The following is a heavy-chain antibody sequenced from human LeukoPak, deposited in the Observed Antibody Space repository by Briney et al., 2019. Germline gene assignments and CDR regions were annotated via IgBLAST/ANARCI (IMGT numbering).Heavy chain of an antibody. CDR2: IYYGGST. J-gene: IGHJ6*03. D-gene: IGHD6-13*01. V-gene: IGHV4-59*01. CDR3: ARGQQQLVFRYYYYMDV. Sequence: PSETLSLTCTISGGSINNYYWSWIRQPPGKGLEWIGYIYYGGSTNYNPSLKSRLTISVDTSKNQISLKLSSVTAADTAVYYCARGQQQLVFRYYYYMDVWGKGTTVTVSS. CDR1: GGSINNYY.